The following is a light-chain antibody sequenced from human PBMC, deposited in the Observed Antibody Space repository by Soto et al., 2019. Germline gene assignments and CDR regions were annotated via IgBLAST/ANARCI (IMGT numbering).Light chain of an antibody. CDR1: QSVSSN. J-gene: IGKJ1*01. V-gene: IGKV3-15*01. CDR2: ATS. CDR3: QQYNDWPTRT. Sequence: EIVMTQSPATLSVSPGERATLSCRASQSVSSNLAWYQQKPGQAPRLLIYATSTRATGVPARFSGSGSGTEXXXTXXXLXXXDXAXXYXQQYNDWPTRTFGQGTKVEIK.